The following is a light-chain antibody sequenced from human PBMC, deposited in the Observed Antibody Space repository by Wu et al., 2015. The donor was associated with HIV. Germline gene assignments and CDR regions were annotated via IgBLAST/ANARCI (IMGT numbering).Light chain of an antibody. CDR1: QSVRGSY. Sequence: EIVLTQSPGTLSLSPGERATLSCRASQSVRGSYLGWYQQKPGQAPRLLIYGASRRATGIPDRFSGSGSGTDFTLTISSLEPEDFAVYYCQQYGNSRSFGGGTKVEIK. CDR3: QQYGNSRS. J-gene: IGKJ4*01. CDR2: GAS. V-gene: IGKV3-20*01.